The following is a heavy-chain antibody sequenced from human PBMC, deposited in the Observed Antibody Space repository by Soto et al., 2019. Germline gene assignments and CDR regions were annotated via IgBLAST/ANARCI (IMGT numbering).Heavy chain of an antibody. D-gene: IGHD2-2*01. Sequence: PGGSLRLSCAASGFTFSSYAMNWVRRAPGKGLEWVALISHDGINKYYADSVRGRFTISRGSSTNTLYLQMNSLRAADTAVYYCGRCTSTSCHLGSDYWGQGTLVTVS. CDR1: GFTFSSYA. CDR3: GRCTSTSCHLGSDY. V-gene: IGHV3-30-3*01. CDR2: ISHDGINK. J-gene: IGHJ4*02.